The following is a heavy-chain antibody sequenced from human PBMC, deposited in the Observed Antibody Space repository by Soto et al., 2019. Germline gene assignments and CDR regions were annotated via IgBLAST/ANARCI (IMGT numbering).Heavy chain of an antibody. CDR2: ISGRGGST. Sequence: PGGSLRLSCAASGFTFSTYAMNWVRQAPGKGLEWVSVISGRGGSTYYADSVKGRFTISRDNSKNTLYLQMNSLRAEDTAVYYCAKLGPTPYHDILTGTPDYWGQGTLATVPS. CDR1: GFTFSTYA. V-gene: IGHV3-23*01. CDR3: AKLGPTPYHDILTGTPDY. J-gene: IGHJ4*02. D-gene: IGHD3-9*01.